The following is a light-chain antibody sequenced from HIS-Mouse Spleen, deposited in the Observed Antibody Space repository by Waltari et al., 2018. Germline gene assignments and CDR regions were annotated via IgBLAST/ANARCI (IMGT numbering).Light chain of an antibody. Sequence: EIVLTQSPGTLSLSPGERATLSCRASQSVSSSYLAWYQQKPGQAPRLLIYVASSRATGIPDRFSGSGSGTDFTLTISSLEPEDFAVYYCQQYGSSPPYTFGQGTKLEIK. V-gene: IGKV3-20*01. CDR2: VAS. CDR3: QQYGSSPPYT. CDR1: QSVSSSY. J-gene: IGKJ2*01.